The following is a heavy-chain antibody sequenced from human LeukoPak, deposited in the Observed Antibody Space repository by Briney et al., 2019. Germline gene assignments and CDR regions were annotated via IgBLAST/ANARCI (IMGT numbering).Heavy chain of an antibody. CDR1: GLTFSSYS. Sequence: GGSLRLSCAASGLTFSSYSMNWVRQAPGKGLEWVSFISSSSSYIYYADSVKGRFTISRDNAKNSLYLQMNSLRAEDTAVYYCARVSSINYFDYWGQGTLVTVSS. V-gene: IGHV3-21*06. CDR3: ARVSSINYFDY. CDR2: ISSSSSYI. J-gene: IGHJ4*02. D-gene: IGHD6-6*01.